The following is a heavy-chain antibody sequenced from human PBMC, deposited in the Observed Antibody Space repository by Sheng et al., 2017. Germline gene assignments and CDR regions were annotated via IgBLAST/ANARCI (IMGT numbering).Heavy chain of an antibody. Sequence: EVQLMESGGALVQPGGSLRLSCVASGFNFRRYEMNWVRQPPGRGLEWVSYISDRGTNIYYADSVKGRFTISRDNAKNSVDLQMNSLRVEDTATYYCSRVGVNTVGDFESWGQGT. J-gene: IGHJ4*02. CDR1: GFNFRRYE. CDR3: SRVGVNTVGDFES. CDR2: ISDRGTNI. V-gene: IGHV3-48*03. D-gene: IGHD4-4*01.